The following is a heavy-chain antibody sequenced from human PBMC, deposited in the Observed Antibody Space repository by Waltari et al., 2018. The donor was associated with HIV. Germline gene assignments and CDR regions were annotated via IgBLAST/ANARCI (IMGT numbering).Heavy chain of an antibody. CDR1: GYTFTGYY. Sequence: QVQLVQSGAEVKKPGASVKVSCKASGYTFTGYYMHWVRQAPGQGREWMGRINPKSGGRNYAQKFQGRVTMTRETSISTAYMELSRLRSDDTAVYCCARGLFGYHYDSSGYYPPGYWGQGTLVTVSS. D-gene: IGHD3-22*01. CDR3: ARGLFGYHYDSSGYYPPGY. CDR2: INPKSGGR. V-gene: IGHV1-2*06. J-gene: IGHJ4*02.